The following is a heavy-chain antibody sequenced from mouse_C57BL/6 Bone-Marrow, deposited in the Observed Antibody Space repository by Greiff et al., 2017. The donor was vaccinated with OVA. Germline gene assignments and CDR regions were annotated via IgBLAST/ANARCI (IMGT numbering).Heavy chain of an antibody. V-gene: IGHV1-15*01. CDR1: GYTFTDYE. CDR2: IDPETGGT. D-gene: IGHD2-1*01. CDR3: TRVTYGNYPAWFAY. Sequence: VKLVESGAELVRPGASVTLSCKASGYTFTDYEMHWVKQTPVHGLEWIGAIDPETGGTAYNQKFKGKAILTADKSSSTAYMELRSLTSEDSAVYYCTRVTYGNYPAWFAYWGQGTLVTVSA. J-gene: IGHJ3*01.